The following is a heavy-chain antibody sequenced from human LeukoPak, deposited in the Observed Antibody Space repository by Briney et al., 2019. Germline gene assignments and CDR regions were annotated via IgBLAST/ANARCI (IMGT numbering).Heavy chain of an antibody. V-gene: IGHV4-34*01. CDR1: GGSFSGYY. Sequence: PSETLSLTCAVYGGSFSGYYWSWIRQPPGKGLEWIGEINHSGSTNYNPSLKSRVTISVDTSKNQFSLKLSSVTAADTAVYYCARGLPVPPIVVPAARRLGYYYYYMDVWGKGTTVTVSS. D-gene: IGHD2-2*01. CDR3: ARGLPVPPIVVPAARRLGYYYYYMDV. J-gene: IGHJ6*03. CDR2: INHSGST.